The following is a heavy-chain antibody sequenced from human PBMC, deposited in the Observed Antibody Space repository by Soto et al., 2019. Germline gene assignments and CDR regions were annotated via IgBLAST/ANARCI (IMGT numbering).Heavy chain of an antibody. V-gene: IGHV4-59*01. CDR1: GGSISSYY. CDR3: ARADLLAGYHSVYLDY. Sequence: SETLSLTCTVSGGSISSYYWSWIRQPPGKGLEWIGYIYYSGSTNYNPSLKSRVTISVDTSKNQFSLKLSSVTAADTAVYYCARADLLAGYHSVYLDYWGQGTLVTVSS. J-gene: IGHJ4*02. D-gene: IGHD2-15*01. CDR2: IYYSGST.